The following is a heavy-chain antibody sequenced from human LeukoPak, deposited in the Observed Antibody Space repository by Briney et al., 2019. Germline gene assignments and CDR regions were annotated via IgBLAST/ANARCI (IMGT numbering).Heavy chain of an antibody. CDR1: VYTFSGHY. Sequence: ASVTVSCKSSVYTFSGHYMHWVRQAPGQGLEWMGWIKPSSGATNYAQKFRGRVTMTRDTSNRTSYMELSRLRSDDTALYYCASCYYDSSGYYYFDYWGQGTLVTVSS. CDR3: ASCYYDSSGYYYFDY. D-gene: IGHD3-22*01. V-gene: IGHV1-2*02. CDR2: IKPSSGAT. J-gene: IGHJ4*02.